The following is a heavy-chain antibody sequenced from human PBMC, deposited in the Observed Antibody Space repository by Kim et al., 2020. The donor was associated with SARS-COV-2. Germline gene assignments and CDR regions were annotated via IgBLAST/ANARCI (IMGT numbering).Heavy chain of an antibody. Sequence: SETLSLTCTVSDGAISSFYWSWIRQPPGKGLEWIGYIYYSGSTNYNPPLKSRVTISVDTSKKQFSLNLSSLTAADTAVYYCARLRPDGYMDVWGKGTTVTVSS. V-gene: IGHV4-59*08. CDR1: DGAISSFY. CDR2: IYYSGST. CDR3: ARLRPDGYMDV. J-gene: IGHJ6*03. D-gene: IGHD6-6*01.